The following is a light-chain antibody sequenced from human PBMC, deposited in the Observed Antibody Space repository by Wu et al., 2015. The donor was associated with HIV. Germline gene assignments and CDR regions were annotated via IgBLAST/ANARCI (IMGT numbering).Light chain of an antibody. J-gene: IGKJ2*01. Sequence: EIVLTQSPGTLSLSPGERATLSCRASQSITNSYLAWYQQKPGQAPRLLIDGASNRATGIPDRFSVSGSGTDFTLTISRLEPEDFALYYCQQHDSSPYTFGQGTKLDIK. CDR1: QSITNSY. V-gene: IGKV3-20*01. CDR3: QQHDSSPYT. CDR2: GAS.